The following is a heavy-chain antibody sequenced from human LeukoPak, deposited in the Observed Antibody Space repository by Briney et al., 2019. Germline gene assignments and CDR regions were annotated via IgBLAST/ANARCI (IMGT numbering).Heavy chain of an antibody. V-gene: IGHV4-59*08. CDR2: IYYSGST. CDR3: ARHVGDAFDI. CDR1: GGSISSYY. J-gene: IGHJ3*02. Sequence: PSETLSLTCTVSGGSISSYYWSWIRQPPGKGLEWIGYIYYSGSTNYNPSLKSRVTISVDTSKNQFSLKLSSVTAADTAVYYCARHVGDAFDIWGQGTVVTVSS.